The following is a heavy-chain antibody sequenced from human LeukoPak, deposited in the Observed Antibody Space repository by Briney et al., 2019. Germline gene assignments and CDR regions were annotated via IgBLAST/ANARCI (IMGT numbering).Heavy chain of an antibody. CDR3: VRDPRYYHYMDV. CDR1: GFTFSSYS. V-gene: IGHV3-21*01. J-gene: IGHJ6*03. Sequence: GSLRLSCAASGFTFSSYSMNWVRQAPGKGLEWVSSISSSSSYIYYADPVKGRFTISRDNAKNSLYLQMNSLRAEDTAVYYCVRDPRYYHYMDVWGKGTMVTVSS. CDR2: ISSSSSYI.